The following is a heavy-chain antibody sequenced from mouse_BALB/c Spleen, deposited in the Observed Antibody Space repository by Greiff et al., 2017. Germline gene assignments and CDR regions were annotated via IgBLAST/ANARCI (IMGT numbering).Heavy chain of an antibody. CDR2: IWSGGST. D-gene: IGHD2-14*01. CDR3: AIYYRYDEGYYAMDY. CDR1: GFSLTSYG. V-gene: IGHV2-2*02. Sequence: VQLVESGPGLVQPSQSLSITCTVSGFSLTSYGVHWVRQSPGKGLEWLGVIWSGGSTAYNAAFISRLSISKDNSKSQVFFKMNSLQANDTAIYYCAIYYRYDEGYYAMDYWGQGTSVTVSS. J-gene: IGHJ4*01.